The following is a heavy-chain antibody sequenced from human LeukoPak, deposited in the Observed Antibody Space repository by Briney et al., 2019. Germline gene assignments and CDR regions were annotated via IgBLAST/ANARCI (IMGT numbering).Heavy chain of an antibody. V-gene: IGHV5-51*01. J-gene: IGHJ3*02. CDR1: GYSFTGYW. D-gene: IGHD6-19*01. Sequence: GESLKISCKGSGYSFTGYWIGWVRQMPGKGLEWMGIIYPGDSDTKYSPSFQGQVTISADKSISTAYLQWSGLKASDTAMYYCARHVTSSDWNCASDIWGQGTMVTVSS. CDR3: ARHVTSSDWNCASDI. CDR2: IYPGDSDT.